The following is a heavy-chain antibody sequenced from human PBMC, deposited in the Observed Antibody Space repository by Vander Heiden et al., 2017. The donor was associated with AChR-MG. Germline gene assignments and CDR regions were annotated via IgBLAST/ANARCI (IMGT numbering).Heavy chain of an antibody. Sequence: EVQLVESGGGLVQPGRSLRPACTASGFTFGDYAMSWVRQAPGKGLEWVGFIRSKAYGGTTEYAASVKGRFTISRDDSKSIAYLQMNSLKTEDTAVYYCTRDLSGGVVVAAIDYWGQGTLVTVSS. CDR2: IRSKAYGGTT. J-gene: IGHJ4*02. CDR3: TRDLSGGVVVAAIDY. CDR1: GFTFGDYA. D-gene: IGHD2-15*01. V-gene: IGHV3-49*04.